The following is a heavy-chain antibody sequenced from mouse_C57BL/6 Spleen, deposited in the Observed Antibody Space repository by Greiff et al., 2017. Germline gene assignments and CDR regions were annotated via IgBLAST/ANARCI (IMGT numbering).Heavy chain of an antibody. Sequence: QVQLKQSGPGLVQPSQSLSITCTVSGFSLTSYGVHWVRQSPGKGLEWLGVIWRGGSTDYNAAFMARQSITKNNSKSQVFYKMNSLQADDTAIYCCATFVLDYAMDFWGQGTSVSVSS. J-gene: IGHJ4*01. V-gene: IGHV2-5*01. CDR2: IWRGGST. CDR3: ATFVLDYAMDF. CDR1: GFSLTSYG.